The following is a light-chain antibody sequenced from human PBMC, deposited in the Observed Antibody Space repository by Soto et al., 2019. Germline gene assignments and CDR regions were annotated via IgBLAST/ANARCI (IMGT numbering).Light chain of an antibody. CDR2: GAS. Sequence: ENVFTPAPGPPSLFPGEKATLSFRASQSVTSSYLAWYQQKPGQAPRRLIYGASIRATGIPDRFSGSGSGTDFTLTISRLEPEDFALYFCQQYHSSPLTFGQGTKVDIK. V-gene: IGKV3-20*01. CDR3: QQYHSSPLT. CDR1: QSVTSSY. J-gene: IGKJ1*01.